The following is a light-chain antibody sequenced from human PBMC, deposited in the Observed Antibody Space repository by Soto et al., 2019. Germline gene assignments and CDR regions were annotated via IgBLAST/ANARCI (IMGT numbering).Light chain of an antibody. CDR1: SSDVGGYNY. CDR3: SSYTSSSTKV. CDR2: YVS. V-gene: IGLV2-14*01. J-gene: IGLJ3*02. Sequence: QSALTQPASVSGSPGQSITISCTGTSSDVGGYNYVSWYQQHPGKAPKLMIYYVSNRPSGVSTRFSGSKSGNTASLTISGLQAEDEADYYCSSYTSSSTKVFGGGTKLTVL.